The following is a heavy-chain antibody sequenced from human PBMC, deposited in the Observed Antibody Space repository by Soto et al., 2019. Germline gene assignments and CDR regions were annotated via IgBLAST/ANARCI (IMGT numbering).Heavy chain of an antibody. J-gene: IGHJ4*02. CDR2: IYYSGNT. CDR1: GGSIRGYY. CDR3: ARDRNNWNYDY. V-gene: IGHV4-59*01. Sequence: PSETLSLTCTVSGGSIRGYYWGWIRQPPGKELEWIGFIYYSGNTNYNPSLKSRVTISVDTSKNQLSLKLNSVTAADTAVYYCARDRNNWNYDYWGQGILVTVAS. D-gene: IGHD1-7*01.